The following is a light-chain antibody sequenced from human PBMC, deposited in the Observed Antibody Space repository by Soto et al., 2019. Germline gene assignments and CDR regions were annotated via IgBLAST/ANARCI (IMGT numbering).Light chain of an antibody. CDR1: SSDVGGYNY. CDR3: SSYAGSNVV. J-gene: IGLJ2*01. Sequence: QSGLTQPPSASGSPGQSVTISCTGTSSDVGGYNYVSWYQQHPGKAPKLMLYEVSKRPSGVPDRFSGSKSGNTASLTVSGLQAEDEADYYCSSYAGSNVVFGGGTKVTVL. V-gene: IGLV2-8*01. CDR2: EVS.